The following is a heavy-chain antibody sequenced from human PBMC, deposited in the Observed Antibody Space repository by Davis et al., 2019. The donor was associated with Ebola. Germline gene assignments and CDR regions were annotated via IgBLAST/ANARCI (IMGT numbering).Heavy chain of an antibody. D-gene: IGHD3-16*02. V-gene: IGHV4-59*11. J-gene: IGHJ4*02. CDR3: VGGYNFDY. Sequence: SETLSLTCTVSGGSISSHYWSWIRQPPGKGLEWIGYIYYSGSTNYNASLKSRVSISVDTAKNKFSLKLSSVTAADTATYHCVGGYNFDYWGQGVQVIVSS. CDR2: IYYSGST. CDR1: GGSISSHY.